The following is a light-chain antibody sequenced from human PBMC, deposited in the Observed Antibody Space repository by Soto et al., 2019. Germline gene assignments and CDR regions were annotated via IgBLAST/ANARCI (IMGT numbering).Light chain of an antibody. CDR3: QKYNSAPRT. J-gene: IGKJ2*01. Sequence: DVPLTQSPSSLSASVGDRVTITCRTSHDISNYLAWYQHKPGKVPNLLIYGASTLQSGVPSRFSGSGSGTAFTLTISSLQPEDVATYYCQKYNSAPRTFGQGTKLEIK. V-gene: IGKV1-27*01. CDR2: GAS. CDR1: HDISNY.